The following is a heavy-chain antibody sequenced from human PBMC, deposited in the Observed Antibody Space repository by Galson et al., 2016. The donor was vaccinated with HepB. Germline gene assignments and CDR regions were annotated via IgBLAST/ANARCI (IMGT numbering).Heavy chain of an antibody. J-gene: IGHJ5*02. CDR2: ISASGTRA. D-gene: IGHD3-10*01. V-gene: IGHV3-23*01. CDR1: GFTFSSYA. CDR3: AKDRQETYYGSGSYYKT. Sequence: SLRLSCAASGFTFSSYAMTWLRQGPGKGVERVSSISASGTRAFYADAVKGRFTISRDNSKNTLYVQMDSLRVEDTAVYYCAKDRQETYYGSGSYYKTWGQGTLVTVSS.